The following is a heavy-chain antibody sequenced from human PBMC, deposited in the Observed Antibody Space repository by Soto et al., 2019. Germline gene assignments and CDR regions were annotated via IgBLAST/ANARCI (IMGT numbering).Heavy chain of an antibody. CDR2: ISDGSHYI. CDR3: ASFDQLVIHY. CDR1: GFSFSSYS. J-gene: IGHJ4*02. Sequence: EVHLVESGGGLVKPGVSLRLSCAASGFSFSSYSMSWVRQAPGKGLEWVSSISDGSHYIHYADSVKGRFTISRDNAKNSLFLQMDSLRAEDTAVYYCASFDQLVIHYWGQGTLVAVSS. V-gene: IGHV3-21*01. D-gene: IGHD3-9*01.